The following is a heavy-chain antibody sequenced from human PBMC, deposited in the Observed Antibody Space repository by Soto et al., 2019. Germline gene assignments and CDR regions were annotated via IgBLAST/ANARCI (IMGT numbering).Heavy chain of an antibody. CDR3: ARVRGSGSYAAYYLDS. J-gene: IGHJ4*01. D-gene: IGHD3-10*01. CDR1: GGSISNGGYY. V-gene: IGHV4-31*03. Sequence: PSETLSLTCTVSGGSISNGGYYWNWVRQHPGKGLEWIGYIHYSGSTWYNPSLESRVTISVDTSKDQFFLKLRSVTAADTAVYYCARVRGSGSYAAYYLDSWGQGTMVTVSS. CDR2: IHYSGST.